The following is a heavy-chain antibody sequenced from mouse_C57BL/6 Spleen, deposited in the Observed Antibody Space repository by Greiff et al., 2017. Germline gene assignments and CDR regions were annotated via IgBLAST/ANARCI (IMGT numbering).Heavy chain of an antibody. CDR1: GYTFTSYW. V-gene: IGHV1-53*01. Sequence: QVQLQQPGTELVKPGASVKLSCKASGYTFTSYWMHWVKQRPGQGLEWIGNINPSNGGTNYNEKFKSKATLTVDKSSSTAYMQLSSLTSEDSAVYYCARGGLYDGYSAWFAYWGQGTLVTVSA. D-gene: IGHD2-3*01. CDR3: ARGGLYDGYSAWFAY. CDR2: INPSNGGT. J-gene: IGHJ3*01.